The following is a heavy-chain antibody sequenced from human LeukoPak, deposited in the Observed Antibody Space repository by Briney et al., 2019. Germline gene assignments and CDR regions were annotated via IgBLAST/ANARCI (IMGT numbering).Heavy chain of an antibody. Sequence: GRSLRLSCEGSGFTFSSYGMHWVRQAPGKGLEWVAVIWYDGSNKYYADSVKGRFTISRDNSKNTLYLQMNSLRAEDTAVYYCARDRLRYCSGGSCWYWFDPWGQGTLVTVSS. J-gene: IGHJ5*02. V-gene: IGHV3-33*08. D-gene: IGHD2-15*01. CDR3: ARDRLRYCSGGSCWYWFDP. CDR1: GFTFSSYG. CDR2: IWYDGSNK.